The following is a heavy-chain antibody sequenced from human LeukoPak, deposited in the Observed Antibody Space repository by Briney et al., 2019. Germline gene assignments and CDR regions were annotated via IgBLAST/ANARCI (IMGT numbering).Heavy chain of an antibody. D-gene: IGHD3-10*01. CDR1: GFTFSSYA. J-gene: IGHJ4*02. V-gene: IGHV3-23*01. CDR3: AKGKKGLWFGEFGY. Sequence: GGSLRLSCAASGFTFSSYAMSWVRQAPGKGLEWVSGFSGSGGSTYYADSVQGRFTISRDNSKNPLYLQMNSLGAEDTAVYYCAKGKKGLWFGEFGYWGQGTLVTVSS. CDR2: FSGSGGST.